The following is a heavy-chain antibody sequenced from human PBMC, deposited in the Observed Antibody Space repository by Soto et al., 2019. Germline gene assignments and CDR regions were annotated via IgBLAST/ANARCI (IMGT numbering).Heavy chain of an antibody. CDR1: GGSISGYY. Sequence: QVQLQESGPGLVKPSETLSLTCTVSGGSISGYYWSWIRQPPGKGLEWIGYIYYSGSTNYNPSLKSRVTISVDTSKNQFSLKLSSVTAADTAVYYCARDLAFDSSGYFDYWGQGTLVTVSS. J-gene: IGHJ4*02. CDR3: ARDLAFDSSGYFDY. CDR2: IYYSGST. V-gene: IGHV4-59*01. D-gene: IGHD3-22*01.